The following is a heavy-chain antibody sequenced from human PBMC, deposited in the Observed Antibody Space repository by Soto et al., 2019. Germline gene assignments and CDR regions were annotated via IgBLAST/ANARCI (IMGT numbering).Heavy chain of an antibody. D-gene: IGHD4-17*01. Sequence: QVQLQESGPGLVKPSETLSLTCTVSGGSISTYYWSWIRQPPGKGLEWIGYIYYSGFTNYNPSLMSRVTISVDTSKNQFSLKLNSVTAADTAVYYCARGLYGDYSWEAFDIWGQGTMVTVSS. CDR3: ARGLYGDYSWEAFDI. J-gene: IGHJ3*02. CDR2: IYYSGFT. V-gene: IGHV4-59*01. CDR1: GGSISTYY.